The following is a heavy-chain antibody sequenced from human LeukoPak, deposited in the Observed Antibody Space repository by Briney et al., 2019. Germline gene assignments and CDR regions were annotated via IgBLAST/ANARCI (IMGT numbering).Heavy chain of an antibody. J-gene: IGHJ4*02. Sequence: GGSLRLSCAASGFTFSNAWMSWVRQAPGKGLEWVGRIKSKTDGGTTDYAAPVKGRFTISRDDSKSTLYLQMNSLKTEDTAVYYCTTKVLRYFDWLPPDDYWGQGTLVTVSS. CDR3: TTKVLRYFDWLPPDDY. D-gene: IGHD3-9*01. CDR1: GFTFSNAW. V-gene: IGHV3-15*01. CDR2: IKSKTDGGTT.